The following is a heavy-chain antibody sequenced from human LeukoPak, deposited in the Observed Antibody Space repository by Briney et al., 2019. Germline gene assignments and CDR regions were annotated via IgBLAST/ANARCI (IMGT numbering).Heavy chain of an antibody. CDR3: ARNTAMLYFDY. D-gene: IGHD5-18*01. V-gene: IGHV3-7*05. Sequence: PGGSLRLSCAASGFTFTNYWMSWVRQAPGKGLEWVANIKQDGSEEYYVDSVKGRFTISRDHAKNSLYLQMNSLRAEDTAVYYCARNTAMLYFDYWGQGTLVTVSS. CDR1: GFTFTNYW. J-gene: IGHJ4*02. CDR2: IKQDGSEE.